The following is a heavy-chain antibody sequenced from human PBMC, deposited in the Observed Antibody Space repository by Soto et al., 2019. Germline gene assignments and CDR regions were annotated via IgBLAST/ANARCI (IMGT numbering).Heavy chain of an antibody. CDR1: GFTFSSYA. J-gene: IGHJ4*02. CDR2: ISGSGGST. Sequence: EVQLLESGGGLVQPGGSLRLSCAASGFTFSSYAMSWVRQAPGKGLEWVSAISGSGGSTYYADSVKGRFTISRDNSKNTLYLQMNSLRAEDTAVYYCARVRGYSYGYEDYWGQGTLVTVSS. V-gene: IGHV3-23*01. CDR3: ARVRGYSYGYEDY. D-gene: IGHD5-18*01.